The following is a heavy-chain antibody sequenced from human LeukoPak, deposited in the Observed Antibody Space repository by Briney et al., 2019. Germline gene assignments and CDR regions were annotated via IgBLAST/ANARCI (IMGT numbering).Heavy chain of an antibody. D-gene: IGHD5-18*01. CDR2: ISGSGGST. J-gene: IGHJ3*02. V-gene: IGHV3-23*01. CDR3: AIRERGYSWYDAFDI. Sequence: AGGSLRLSCAASGFTFSSYAMSWVRQAPGKGLEWVSAISGSGGSTYYADSVKGRFTISRVNSKNTLYLQMNSLRAEDTAVYYCAIRERGYSWYDAFDIWGQGTMVTVSS. CDR1: GFTFSSYA.